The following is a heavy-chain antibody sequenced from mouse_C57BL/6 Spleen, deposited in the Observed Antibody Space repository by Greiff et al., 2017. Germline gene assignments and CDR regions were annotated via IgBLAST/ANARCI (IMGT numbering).Heavy chain of an antibody. CDR1: GFSLTSYG. CDR3: ARHGRDYDFAY. Sequence: VKVEESGPGLVAPSQSLSITCTVSGFSLTSYGVHWVRQPPGKGLEWLGVIWSDGSTTYNSALKSRLSISKDNSKSQVFLKMNSLQTDDTAMYYCARHGRDYDFAYWGQGTLVTVSA. J-gene: IGHJ3*01. D-gene: IGHD2-4*01. CDR2: IWSDGST. V-gene: IGHV2-6-1*01.